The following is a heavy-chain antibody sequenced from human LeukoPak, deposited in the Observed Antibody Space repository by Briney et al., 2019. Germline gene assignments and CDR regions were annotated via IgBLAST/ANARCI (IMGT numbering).Heavy chain of an antibody. D-gene: IGHD6-13*01. J-gene: IGHJ1*01. CDR3: ARGRSSSWYADFQH. Sequence: NPSETLSLTCTVSGGSISSYYWSWIRQPPGKGLEWIGYIYYSGSTNYNPSLKSRVTISVDTSKNQFSLKLSSVTAADTAVYYCARGRSSSWYADFQHWGQGTLVTVSS. CDR2: IYYSGST. V-gene: IGHV4-59*01. CDR1: GGSISSYY.